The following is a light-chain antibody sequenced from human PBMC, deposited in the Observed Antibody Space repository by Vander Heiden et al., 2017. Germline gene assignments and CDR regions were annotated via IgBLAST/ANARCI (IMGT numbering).Light chain of an antibody. V-gene: IGKV4-1*01. CDR2: WAS. CDR3: QQYYIAPLT. CDR1: QSVLYSSNNNNY. J-gene: IGKJ4*02. Sequence: DIVMTPSPDSLAVSLGGRATINCKSSQSVLYSSNNNNYLAWYQQKPGQPPKLLIYWASTRQSGVPDRFSGSGSGTDFTLTISSLQADDVAVYYCQQYYIAPLTFGGGTRVEIK.